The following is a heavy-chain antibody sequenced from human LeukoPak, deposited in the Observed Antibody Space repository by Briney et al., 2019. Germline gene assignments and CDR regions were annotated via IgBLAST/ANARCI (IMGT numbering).Heavy chain of an antibody. V-gene: IGHV3-23*01. CDR3: AKDDSRGSGSSGWFDP. CDR1: GFTFSSYA. CDR2: ISGSGGST. Sequence: GGSLRLSCAASGFTFSSYAMSWVRQAPGKGLEWVSAISGSGGSTYYADSVKGRFTISRDNSKNTLYLQMNSLRAEDTAVYYCAKDDSRGSGSSGWFDPWGQGTLVTVSS. J-gene: IGHJ5*02. D-gene: IGHD3-10*01.